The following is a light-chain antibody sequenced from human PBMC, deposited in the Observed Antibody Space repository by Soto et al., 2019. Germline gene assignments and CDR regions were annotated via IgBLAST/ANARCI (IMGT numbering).Light chain of an antibody. Sequence: QSVLAQPASVSGSPGQSITISCTGTSSDVGSYNLVSWYQQHPGKAPKLMIYEGSKRPSGVSNRFSGSKSGNTASLTISGLQAEAEADYYCCSYAGSSTFVFGTGTKVTGL. J-gene: IGLJ1*01. V-gene: IGLV2-23*03. CDR3: CSYAGSSTFV. CDR2: EGS. CDR1: SSDVGSYNL.